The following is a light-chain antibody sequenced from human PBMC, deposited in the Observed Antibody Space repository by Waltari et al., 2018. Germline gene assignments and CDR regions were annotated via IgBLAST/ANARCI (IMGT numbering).Light chain of an antibody. CDR1: SLRSYY. J-gene: IGLJ2*01. Sequence: SSELTQDPAVSVALGQTVRITCQGDSLRSYYASWYQQKPGQAPVLVISGKNNRPSGIPDRFSGSSSGKTASLTITGAQAEDEADYYCNSRDTSDHHVVFGGGTKLTVV. CDR2: GKN. V-gene: IGLV3-19*01. CDR3: NSRDTSDHHVV.